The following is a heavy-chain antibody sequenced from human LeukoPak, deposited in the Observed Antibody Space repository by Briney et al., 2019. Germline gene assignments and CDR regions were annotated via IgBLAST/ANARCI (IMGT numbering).Heavy chain of an antibody. CDR3: AKDPRGSKRWLQLEYYFDY. D-gene: IGHD5-24*01. J-gene: IGHJ4*02. V-gene: IGHV3-23*01. CDR2: LSASGSNT. Sequence: GGSLRLSCAASGFTFSTYAMTWLRQAPGKGLEWVSALSASGSNTYYADSVKGRFTISRDNSKNMLYLQMNSLRAEDTAVYYCAKDPRGSKRWLQLEYYFDYWGQGTLVTVSS. CDR1: GFTFSTYA.